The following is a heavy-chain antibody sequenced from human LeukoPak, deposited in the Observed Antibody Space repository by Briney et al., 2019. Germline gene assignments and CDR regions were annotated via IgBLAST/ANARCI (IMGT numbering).Heavy chain of an antibody. CDR1: GFTFTRYW. CDR3: ARDSSPPPSDY. CDR2: IKQDGSEK. V-gene: IGHV3-7*01. J-gene: IGHJ4*02. Sequence: GGSLRLSCAASGFTFTRYWMSWVRQAPGKGLEWVANIKQDGSEKYYVDSGKGRFTISRDNAKHSLYLQMNSLRAEDTAVYYCARDSSPPPSDYWGQGTLVTVSS. D-gene: IGHD6-13*01.